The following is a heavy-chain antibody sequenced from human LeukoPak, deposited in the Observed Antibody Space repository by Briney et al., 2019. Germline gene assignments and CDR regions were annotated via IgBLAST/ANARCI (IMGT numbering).Heavy chain of an antibody. V-gene: IGHV3-73*01. CDR1: GCTFSGSA. CDR2: IRSKANSYAT. D-gene: IGHD2-8*02. Sequence: GGSLRLSCAASGCTFSGSAMHWVRQASGKGLEWVGRIRSKANSYATAYAASVKGRFTISRDDSKNTAYLQMNSLKTEDTAVYYCTSLRTGGGGYWGQGTLVTVSS. J-gene: IGHJ4*02. CDR3: TSLRTGGGGY.